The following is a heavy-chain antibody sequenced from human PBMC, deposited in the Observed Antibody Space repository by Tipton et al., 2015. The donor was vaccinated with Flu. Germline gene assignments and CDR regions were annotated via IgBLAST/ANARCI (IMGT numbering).Heavy chain of an antibody. V-gene: IGHV3-23*01. CDR3: AKVIPEKVAGLDY. CDR2: ISGGGGGT. J-gene: IGHJ4*02. Sequence: SLRLSCAASGFTFNIYAMGWVRQAPGRRPEWISAISGGGGGTYYADSVKGRFTISRDNSKNTLYLRMNSLRAEDTAIYYCAKVIPEKVAGLDYWGQGTLVTVSS. CDR1: GFTFNIYA. D-gene: IGHD6-19*01.